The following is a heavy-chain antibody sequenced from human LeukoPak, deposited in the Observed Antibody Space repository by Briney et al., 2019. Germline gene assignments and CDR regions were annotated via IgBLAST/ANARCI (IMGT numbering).Heavy chain of an antibody. Sequence: SETLSLTCTVSGVSINTYVLSWIRQPPGKGLEWIGYVYYNGSTNYNPSLKSRVSITLDTSNNQFSLRLNSVTAEETAVYYCASQLGGTTFHWGQGSLVSVSS. CDR2: VYYNGST. V-gene: IGHV4-59*01. CDR1: GVSINTYV. D-gene: IGHD1/OR15-1a*01. CDR3: ASQLGGTTFH. J-gene: IGHJ4*02.